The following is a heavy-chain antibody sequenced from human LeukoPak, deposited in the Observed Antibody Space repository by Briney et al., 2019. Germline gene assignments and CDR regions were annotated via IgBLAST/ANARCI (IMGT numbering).Heavy chain of an antibody. J-gene: IGHJ4*02. V-gene: IGHV4-59*01. Sequence: SETLSLTCTVSGGSISSNYWSWIRQPPGRGLEWIWYISYSGSTNYNPSLKSRVTISIDTSKNQVSLRLDSVTAADTAVYYCARVTGGRNDYWGQGILVTVSS. CDR3: ARVTGGRNDY. D-gene: IGHD1-20*01. CDR1: GGSISSNY. CDR2: ISYSGST.